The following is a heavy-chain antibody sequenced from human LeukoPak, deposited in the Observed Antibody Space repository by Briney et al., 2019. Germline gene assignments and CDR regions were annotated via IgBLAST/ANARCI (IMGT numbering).Heavy chain of an antibody. CDR3: ARGGMVRGGSGGYYMDV. J-gene: IGHJ6*03. CDR2: INSGSGSSTI. Sequence: PGGSLRLSCVASGFTFSTYNMNWVRQAPGKGLEWLSYINSGSGSSTIYYADSLKGRFTISRDNAKNSLYLQMNSLRAEDTAVYYCARGGMVRGGSGGYYMDVWGKGTTVTVSS. CDR1: GFTFSTYN. D-gene: IGHD3-10*01. V-gene: IGHV3-48*01.